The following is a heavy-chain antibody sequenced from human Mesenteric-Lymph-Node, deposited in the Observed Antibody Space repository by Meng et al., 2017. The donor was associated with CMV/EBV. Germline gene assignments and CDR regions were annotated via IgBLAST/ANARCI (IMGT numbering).Heavy chain of an antibody. CDR1: GFTFNSYW. V-gene: IGHV3-7*01. J-gene: IGHJ4*02. Sequence: GFTFNSYWMSGVRQAPGKGLEWVANINQDGSKRYYVDSVKGRFTISRDNAKNSLYLQMSSLTAEDTAVYYCARLAAYHYDSSGYYYFWGQGTLVTVSS. CDR3: ARLAAYHYDSSGYYYF. D-gene: IGHD3-22*01. CDR2: INQDGSKR.